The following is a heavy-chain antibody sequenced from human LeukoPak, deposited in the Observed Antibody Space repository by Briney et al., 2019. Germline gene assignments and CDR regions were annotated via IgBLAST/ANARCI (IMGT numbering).Heavy chain of an antibody. CDR1: GFTFSNAW. D-gene: IGHD3-10*01. J-gene: IGHJ4*02. Sequence: GGSLRLSCAASGFTFSNAWMSWVRQAPGKGLEWVGRIKSKTDGGTTDYAAPVKGRFTISRDDSKNTLYLQMNSLKTEDTAVHYCTTHYYGSGSSFDYWGQGTLVTVSS. CDR2: IKSKTDGGTT. V-gene: IGHV3-15*01. CDR3: TTHYYGSGSSFDY.